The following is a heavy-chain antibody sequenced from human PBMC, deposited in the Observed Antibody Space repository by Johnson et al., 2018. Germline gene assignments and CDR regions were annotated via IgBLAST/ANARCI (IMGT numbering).Heavy chain of an antibody. CDR2: ISWNSGSI. D-gene: IGHD6-13*01. J-gene: IGHJ1*01. V-gene: IGHV3-9*01. CDR1: GFTFSSYG. Sequence: VQLQESGGGVVQPGRSXRLSCAASGFTFSSYGMHWVRQAPGKGLEWVSGISWNSGSIGYADSVKGRFTSSRDNAKNSLYLQMNSLRAEDTAVYYCAKDWEVAAVDTGGYFHHWGQGTLVTVSS. CDR3: AKDWEVAAVDTGGYFHH.